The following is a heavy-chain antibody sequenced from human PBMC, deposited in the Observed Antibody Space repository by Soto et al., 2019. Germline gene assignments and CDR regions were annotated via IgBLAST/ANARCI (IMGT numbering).Heavy chain of an antibody. Sequence: PSETLSLTCAVSGGSIGGVGYSWSWIRQPPGGGLEWIGYMYHSGTFLKSPSLKTRLTMSLDMSKNQFSLTLNSMTAADTAVYYCARAQFYSGSGKYNNLMFDAWGQGIQVT. CDR3: ARAQFYSGSGKYNNLMFDA. D-gene: IGHD3-10*01. CDR2: MYHSGTF. J-gene: IGHJ5*02. CDR1: GGSIGGVGYS. V-gene: IGHV4-30-2*01.